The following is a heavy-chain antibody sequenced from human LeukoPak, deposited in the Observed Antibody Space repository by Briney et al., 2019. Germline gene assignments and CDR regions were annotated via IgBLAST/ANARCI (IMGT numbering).Heavy chain of an antibody. CDR1: GYTFTGYY. D-gene: IGHD2-2*01. J-gene: IGHJ4*02. CDR2: INPNSGGT. Sequence: ASVKVSCKASGYTFTGYYMHWVRQAHGQGLEWMGWINPNSGGTNYAQKFQGRVTMTRDTSISTAYMELSRLRSDDAAVDYCARSEPLVPAARNDYWGQGTLVTVSS. CDR3: ARSEPLVPAARNDY. V-gene: IGHV1-2*02.